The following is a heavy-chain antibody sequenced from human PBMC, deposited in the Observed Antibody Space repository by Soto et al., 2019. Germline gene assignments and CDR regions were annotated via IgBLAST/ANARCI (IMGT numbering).Heavy chain of an antibody. CDR1: GYTFTSYG. CDR3: ARRRENYDILTGQMGYYMDV. Sequence: QVQLVQSGAEVKKPGASVKVSCKASGYTFTSYGICWVRQAPGQGLEWMGWISAYNGNTNYAQKLQGRVTMTTDTSTSTAYMELRSLRSDDTAVYYCARRRENYDILTGQMGYYMDVWGKGTTVTVSS. J-gene: IGHJ6*03. D-gene: IGHD3-9*01. CDR2: ISAYNGNT. V-gene: IGHV1-18*01.